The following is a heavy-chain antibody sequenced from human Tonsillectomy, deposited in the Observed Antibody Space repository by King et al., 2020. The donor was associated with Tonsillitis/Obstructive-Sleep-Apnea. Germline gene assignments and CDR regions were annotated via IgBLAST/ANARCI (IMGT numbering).Heavy chain of an antibody. CDR2: IYSGGST. CDR1: GFNVSRNY. J-gene: IGHJ4*02. D-gene: IGHD6-19*01. V-gene: IGHV3-53*01. CDR3: VGEYSSGWYGGGY. Sequence: VQLVESGGGLIQPGGSLRLSCAASGFNVSRNYMSWFRQAPGRWLEWVSVIYSGGSTYYADSVKGRFTISRANSKNTLFLQMNSLRAEDTAVYYCVGEYSSGWYGGGYWGQGTLVTVSS.